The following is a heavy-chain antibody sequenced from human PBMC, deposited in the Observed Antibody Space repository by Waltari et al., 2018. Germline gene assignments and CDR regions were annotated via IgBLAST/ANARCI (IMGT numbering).Heavy chain of an antibody. J-gene: IGHJ4*02. D-gene: IGHD3-10*01. Sequence: QVQLVQSGAEVKEPGASVKVSCKASGYAFSTYDINWVRQAAGQGLEWMGWVNPTRGNTGYAPKFKGRGTMTRETSISTAYMELSSLRSDDTAVYYCARGSRLASGTFFPTATDNWAQGTPVTVSS. CDR1: GYAFSTYD. CDR2: VNPTRGNT. CDR3: ARGSRLASGTFFPTATDN. V-gene: IGHV1-8*01.